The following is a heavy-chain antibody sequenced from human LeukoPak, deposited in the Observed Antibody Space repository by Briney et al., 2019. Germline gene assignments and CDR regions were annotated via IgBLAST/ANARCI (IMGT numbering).Heavy chain of an antibody. V-gene: IGHV4-39*07. CDR1: GGSISSSSYY. D-gene: IGHD2-15*01. Sequence: SETLSLTCTVSGGSISSSSYYWGWIRQPPGKGLEWIGSIHYSGSTDYNPSLKSRVTISVDTSKNQFSLKLSSVTAADTAVYYCARGYCSGGSCYSYYYYNYMDVWGKGTTVTVSS. CDR3: ARGYCSGGSCYSYYYYNYMDV. J-gene: IGHJ6*03. CDR2: IHYSGST.